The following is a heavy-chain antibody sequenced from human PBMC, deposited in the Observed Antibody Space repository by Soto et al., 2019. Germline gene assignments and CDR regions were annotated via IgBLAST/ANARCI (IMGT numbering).Heavy chain of an antibody. CDR3: AGCYYDSSGYYYPCDY. CDR2: ISYDGSNK. V-gene: IGHV3-30-3*01. D-gene: IGHD3-22*01. Sequence: QVQLVESGGGVVQPGTSLRLSCAASGFTFSSYAMHWVRQAPGKGLEWVAVISYDGSNKYYADSVKGRFTISRDNSKNTLYLQMNSLRAEDTAVYYCAGCYYDSSGYYYPCDYWGQGTLVTVSS. J-gene: IGHJ4*02. CDR1: GFTFSSYA.